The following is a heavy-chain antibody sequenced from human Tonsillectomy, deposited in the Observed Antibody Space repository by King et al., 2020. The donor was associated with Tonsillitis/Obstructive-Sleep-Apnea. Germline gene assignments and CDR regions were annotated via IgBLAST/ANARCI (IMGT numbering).Heavy chain of an antibody. CDR1: GFTFDDYA. CDR3: VKDNQYDYYYMDV. Sequence: VQLVESGGGLVQPGRSLRLSCADSGFTFDDYAMHWVRQAPGTGLEWVSGISWNSGSIGYADTVKGRFTISRDNAKNSLYLQMNSLRVEDTALYYCVKDNQYDYYYMDVWGKGTTVTVSS. CDR2: ISWNSGSI. J-gene: IGHJ6*03. V-gene: IGHV3-9*01.